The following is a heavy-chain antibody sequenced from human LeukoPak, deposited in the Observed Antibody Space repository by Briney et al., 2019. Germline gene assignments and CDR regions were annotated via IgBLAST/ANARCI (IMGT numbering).Heavy chain of an antibody. CDR2: IYHSGST. D-gene: IGHD3-3*01. CDR3: ATRFWRMIGTDY. CDR1: GYSISSGYY. J-gene: IGHJ4*02. Sequence: SETLSLTCTVSGYSISSGYYWGWIRQPPGKGLEWIGSIYHSGSTYYNPSLKSRVTISVDTSKNQFSLKLSPVTAADTAVYYCATRFWRMIGTDYWGQGTLVTVSS. V-gene: IGHV4-38-2*02.